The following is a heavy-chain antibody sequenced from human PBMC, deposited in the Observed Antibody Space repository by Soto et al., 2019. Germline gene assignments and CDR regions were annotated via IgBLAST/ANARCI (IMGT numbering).Heavy chain of an antibody. D-gene: IGHD5-18*01. CDR3: AKDRGYSYGSHYYYYGMDV. CDR1: GFTFSSYG. Sequence: GGSLRLSCAASGFTFSSYGMHWVRQAPGKGLEWVAVISYDGSNKYYADSVKGRFTISRDNSKNTLYLQMNSLRAEDTAVYYCAKDRGYSYGSHYYYYGMDVWGQGTTVTVSS. V-gene: IGHV3-30*18. CDR2: ISYDGSNK. J-gene: IGHJ6*02.